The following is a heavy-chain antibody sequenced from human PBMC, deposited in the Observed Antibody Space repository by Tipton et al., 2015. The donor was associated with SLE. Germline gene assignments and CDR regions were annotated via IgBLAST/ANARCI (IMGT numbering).Heavy chain of an antibody. J-gene: IGHJ6*02. CDR1: GFTFSSYA. Sequence: RSLRLSCAASGFTFSSYAMHWVRQAPGKGLEWVAVISYDGSNKYYADSVKGRFTISRDNAKNSLYLQMNSLRAEDTAVYYCARVHCSGGSCYSGDGMDVWGQGTTVTVSS. V-gene: IGHV3-30-3*01. D-gene: IGHD2-15*01. CDR3: ARVHCSGGSCYSGDGMDV. CDR2: ISYDGSNK.